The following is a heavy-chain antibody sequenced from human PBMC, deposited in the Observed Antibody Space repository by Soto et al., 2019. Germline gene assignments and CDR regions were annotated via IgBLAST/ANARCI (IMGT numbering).Heavy chain of an antibody. Sequence: PSETLSLTCTVSGGSISSYYWSWIRQPPGKGLEWIGYIYYNGNTDYKPSLQSRVTTSIEPSKSHFSLRLSSVTAADTAVYYCARDTGGIGGNGIDPWGQGTLVTVSS. D-gene: IGHD2-15*01. CDR2: IYYNGNT. CDR3: ARDTGGIGGNGIDP. J-gene: IGHJ5*02. CDR1: GGSISSYY. V-gene: IGHV4-59*01.